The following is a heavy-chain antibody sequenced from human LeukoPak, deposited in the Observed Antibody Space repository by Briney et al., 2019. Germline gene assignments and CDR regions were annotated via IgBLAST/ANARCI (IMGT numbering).Heavy chain of an antibody. Sequence: GGSLRLSCAASGFTFSNYWMSWARQAPGKGLEWVANIKQDGSEKYYVNSVKGRFTISRVNAKNSLYLQMNSLRAEDTAIYYCAREDDWNYEDYWGQGTLVTVSS. V-gene: IGHV3-7*01. CDR2: IKQDGSEK. D-gene: IGHD1-7*01. J-gene: IGHJ4*02. CDR3: AREDDWNYEDY. CDR1: GFTFSNYW.